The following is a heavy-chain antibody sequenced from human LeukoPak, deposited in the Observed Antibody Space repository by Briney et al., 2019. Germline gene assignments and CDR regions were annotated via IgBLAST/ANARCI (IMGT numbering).Heavy chain of an antibody. D-gene: IGHD5-12*01. Sequence: GGSLRLSCAASEFTFSSYAMSWVRQAPGKGLEWVSSISSSSSYIYYADSVKGRFTISRDNAKNSLYLQMNSLRAEDTAVYYCARDRSGYDALDYWGQGTLVTVSS. CDR1: EFTFSSYA. J-gene: IGHJ4*02. V-gene: IGHV3-21*01. CDR3: ARDRSGYDALDY. CDR2: ISSSSSYI.